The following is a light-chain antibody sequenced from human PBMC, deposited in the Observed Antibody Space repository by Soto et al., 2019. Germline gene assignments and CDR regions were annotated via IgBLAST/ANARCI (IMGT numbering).Light chain of an antibody. CDR2: DAS. CDR3: QQRSNWPLT. CDR1: QSVTSY. V-gene: IGKV3-11*01. Sequence: EIVLKQSPATLSLSPLEIATLSCRASQSVTSYLAWYQQKPGQAPRLLIYDASNRATGIPARFSGSGSGTDFTLTISSLEPEDFALYYCQQRSNWPLTFGGGTKVDIK. J-gene: IGKJ4*01.